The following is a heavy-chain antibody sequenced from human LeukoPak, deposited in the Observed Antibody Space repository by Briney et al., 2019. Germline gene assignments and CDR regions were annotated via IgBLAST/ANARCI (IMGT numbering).Heavy chain of an antibody. V-gene: IGHV3-66*01. J-gene: IGHJ3*02. D-gene: IGHD3-10*01. Sequence: GGSLRLSCAASGFTFSSYAMSWVRQAPGKGLEWVSVIYGGGSTYYADSVKGRFTISRDNSKNTLYLQMNSLRAEDTAVYYCARRWFGEDDAFDIWGQGTMVTVSS. CDR3: ARRWFGEDDAFDI. CDR2: IYGGGST. CDR1: GFTFSSYA.